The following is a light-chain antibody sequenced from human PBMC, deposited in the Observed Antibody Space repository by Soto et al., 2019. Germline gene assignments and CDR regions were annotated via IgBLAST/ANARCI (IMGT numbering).Light chain of an antibody. CDR2: AAS. CDR1: QNISSY. J-gene: IGKJ4*01. Sequence: DIQMTQFPSSLSASVGDRVTITCRASQNISSYLNWYHQKPGKAPKLLIYAASSLQSGVPSRFSGSGSGTDFTLTISSLQPEDFATYYCQQCYSTPLTFGGGTKVEV. V-gene: IGKV1-39*01. CDR3: QQCYSTPLT.